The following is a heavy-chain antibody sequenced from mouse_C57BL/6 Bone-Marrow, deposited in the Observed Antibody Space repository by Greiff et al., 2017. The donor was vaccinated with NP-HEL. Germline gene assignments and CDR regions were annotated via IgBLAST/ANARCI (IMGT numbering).Heavy chain of an antibody. V-gene: IGHV5-6*01. CDR3: ARVITTVPFDY. Sequence: DVHLVESGGDLVKPGGSLKLSCAASGFTFSSYGMSWVRQTPDKRLEWVATISSGGSYTYYPDSVKGRFTISRDNAKNTLYLQMSSLKSEDTAMYYCARVITTVPFDYWGQGTTLTVSS. D-gene: IGHD1-1*01. J-gene: IGHJ2*01. CDR1: GFTFSSYG. CDR2: ISSGGSYT.